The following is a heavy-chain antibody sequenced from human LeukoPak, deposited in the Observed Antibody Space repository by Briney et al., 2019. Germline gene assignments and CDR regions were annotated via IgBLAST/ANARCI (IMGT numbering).Heavy chain of an antibody. D-gene: IGHD2-2*01. CDR3: ARGYCSSTSCGPDY. Sequence: ASVKVSCKASGCTFTGYYMHWVRQAPGQGLEWMGWINPNSGGTNYAQKFQGRVTMTRDTSISTAYMELSRLRSDDTAVYYCARGYCSSTSCGPDYWGQGTLVTVSS. CDR2: INPNSGGT. V-gene: IGHV1-2*02. CDR1: GCTFTGYY. J-gene: IGHJ4*02.